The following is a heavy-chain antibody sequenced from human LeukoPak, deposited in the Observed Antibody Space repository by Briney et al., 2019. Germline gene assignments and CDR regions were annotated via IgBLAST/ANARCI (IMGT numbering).Heavy chain of an antibody. CDR3: ARLPDVSGWPFDY. CDR2: IRYSGRT. Sequence: PSETLSLTCTASDDSISRDFWTWIRQPPGKGXXXIGYIRYSGRTEYNPSLKSRVTISIQTSKNQFSLKLTSVTAADTAIYYCARLPDVSGWPFDYWGQGILVTVSS. D-gene: IGHD6-19*01. V-gene: IGHV4-59*01. CDR1: DDSISRDF. J-gene: IGHJ4*02.